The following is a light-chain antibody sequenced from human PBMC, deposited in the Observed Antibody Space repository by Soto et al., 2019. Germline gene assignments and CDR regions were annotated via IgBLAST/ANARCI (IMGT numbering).Light chain of an antibody. CDR2: GAS. Sequence: EIVMTQSPGTLSVSPGERATLSCRVSQSVGSNLAWYQQKPGQAPRLLIYGASSRATGIPDRFSGSGSGTDFTLTISRLEPEDFAVYYCQQYGSSPRLTFGGGTKVDIK. CDR3: QQYGSSPRLT. V-gene: IGKV3-20*01. CDR1: QSVGSN. J-gene: IGKJ4*01.